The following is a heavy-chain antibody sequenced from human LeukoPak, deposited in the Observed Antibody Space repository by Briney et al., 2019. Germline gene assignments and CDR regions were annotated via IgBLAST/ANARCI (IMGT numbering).Heavy chain of an antibody. CDR2: IKPNSGGT. CDR1: GYTFTGCY. Sequence: GASVNVSCKASGYTFTGCYMHWVRQAPGQGLEWMGWIKPNSGGTNYAQKFQGRVTMTRDTSISTAYMELSRLRSDDTAVYYCATDHKLSSSWYFTDKPGAFDIWGQGTMVTVSS. V-gene: IGHV1-2*02. D-gene: IGHD6-13*01. J-gene: IGHJ3*02. CDR3: ATDHKLSSSWYFTDKPGAFDI.